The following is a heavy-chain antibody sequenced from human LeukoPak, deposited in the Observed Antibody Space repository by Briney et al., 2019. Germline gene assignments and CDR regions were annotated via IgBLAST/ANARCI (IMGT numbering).Heavy chain of an antibody. V-gene: IGHV3-9*01. CDR3: AKSQGVAAPLRGPFDY. Sequence: GRSLRLSCAVSGFSFDDYAMHWVRHTPEKGLEWVSGISWNSGSIAYADSVKGRFTISRDNAKNSLYLQMNSLRPEDTALYYCAKSQGVAAPLRGPFDYWGQGTLVTVSS. CDR1: GFSFDDYA. D-gene: IGHD2-15*01. J-gene: IGHJ4*02. CDR2: ISWNSGSI.